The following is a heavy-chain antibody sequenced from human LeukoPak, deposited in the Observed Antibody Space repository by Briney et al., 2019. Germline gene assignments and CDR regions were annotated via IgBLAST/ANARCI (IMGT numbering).Heavy chain of an antibody. CDR2: ISSSSTI. J-gene: IGHJ5*02. V-gene: IGHV3-48*04. CDR1: GFTFSSYS. Sequence: GGSLRLSCAASGFTFSSYSMNWVRQAPGKGLEWVSYISSSSTIYYADSVKGRFTISRDNAKNSLYLQMNSLRAEDTAVYYCAREGYIVVVPAATYNWFDPWGQGTLVTVSS. D-gene: IGHD2-2*01. CDR3: AREGYIVVVPAATYNWFDP.